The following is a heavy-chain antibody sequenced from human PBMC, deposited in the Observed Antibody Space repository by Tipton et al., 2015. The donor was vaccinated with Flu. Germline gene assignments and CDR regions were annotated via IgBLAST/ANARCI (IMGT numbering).Heavy chain of an antibody. D-gene: IGHD4-17*01. CDR2: MDPADSDT. J-gene: IGHJ3*02. Sequence: QLVQSGAEVKKPGESLKISCKGSGYTFSDYWVGWVRQMPGKGLEWMGIMDPADSDTRYSPSFQGQVTISGDKSISTAYLQWSRLRASDTAIYYCVRQGYGDFGDTFDMWGQGTMVAVSS. CDR1: GYTFSDYW. CDR3: VRQGYGDFGDTFDM. V-gene: IGHV5-51*01.